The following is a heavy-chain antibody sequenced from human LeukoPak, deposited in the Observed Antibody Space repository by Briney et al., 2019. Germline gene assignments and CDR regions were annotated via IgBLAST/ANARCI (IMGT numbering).Heavy chain of an antibody. CDR1: GFTFSSYS. D-gene: IGHD5-18*01. Sequence: PGGSLRLSCAASGFTFSSYSMNWVRQAPGKGLEWVSSISSSSSYIYYADSVKGRFTISRDNAKNSLYLQMNSLRAEDTAVYYCARDGFEVGSYGYDVDYWGQGTLVTVSS. CDR3: ARDGFEVGSYGYDVDY. CDR2: ISSSSSYI. V-gene: IGHV3-21*01. J-gene: IGHJ4*02.